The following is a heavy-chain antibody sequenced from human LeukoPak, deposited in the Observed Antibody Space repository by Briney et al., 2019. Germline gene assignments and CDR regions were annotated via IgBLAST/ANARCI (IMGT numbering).Heavy chain of an antibody. CDR1: EVRVSTNY. Sequence: GGSLRLSCAASEVRVSTNYMNWVRQAPGKGLEWVSLIDSGATTYYADSVKGRFTISRDNSKNTVYLQMNSLRAEDTAVYYCARLEVRGVISPWGQGTLVTVSS. CDR3: ARLEVRGVISP. D-gene: IGHD3-10*01. CDR2: IDSGATT. J-gene: IGHJ5*02. V-gene: IGHV3-53*01.